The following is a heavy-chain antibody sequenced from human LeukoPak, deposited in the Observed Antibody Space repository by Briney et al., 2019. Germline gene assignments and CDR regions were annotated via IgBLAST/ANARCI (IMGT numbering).Heavy chain of an antibody. CDR3: AKVSVGYCSSTSCFGGLI. CDR2: ISGSGGTT. V-gene: IGHV3-23*01. J-gene: IGHJ3*02. Sequence: GGSLRLSCAASGFTFSSYAVSWVRQAPGKGLEWVSAISGSGGTTYYADSVKGRFTISRDKSENTLYLQMNSLKAEDTAVYYCAKVSVGYCSSTSCFGGLIWGQGTTVTVSS. D-gene: IGHD2-2*01. CDR1: GFTFSSYA.